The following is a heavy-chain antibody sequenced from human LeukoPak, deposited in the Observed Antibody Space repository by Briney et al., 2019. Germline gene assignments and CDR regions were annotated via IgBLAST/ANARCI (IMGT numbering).Heavy chain of an antibody. CDR1: GGFINSIDYY. CDR3: ARAPYH. J-gene: IGHJ4*02. CDR2: FYYSGNT. D-gene: IGHD3-10*01. V-gene: IGHV4-39*07. Sequence: PSETLSLTRTVSGGFINSIDYYWGWIRQPPGKGLEWIGSFYYSGNTYYNPSLKSRVTISVDMSKNQFSLNLRSVTAADTAMYYCARAPYHWGQGTLVTVSS.